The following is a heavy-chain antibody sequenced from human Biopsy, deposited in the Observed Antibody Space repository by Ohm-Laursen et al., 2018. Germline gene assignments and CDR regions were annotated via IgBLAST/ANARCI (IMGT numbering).Heavy chain of an antibody. CDR2: IYFTGST. D-gene: IGHD5-24*01. V-gene: IGHV4-59*01. CDR3: ARDSGGMATILDAFDL. Sequence: PSETLSLTCTVSGGSIINNYWSWIRQPPGKGLEWIGYIYFTGSTNYNPSLKSRVTISVDTSKSQFSLRLSSVTAADTAVYYCARDSGGMATILDAFDLWGQGTMVTVSP. CDR1: GGSIINNY. J-gene: IGHJ3*01.